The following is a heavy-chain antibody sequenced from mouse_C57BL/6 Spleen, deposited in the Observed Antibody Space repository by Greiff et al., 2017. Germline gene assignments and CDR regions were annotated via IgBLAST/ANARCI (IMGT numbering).Heavy chain of an antibody. J-gene: IGHJ4*01. CDR3: TTIYYDYDGPHYYAMDY. Sequence: VQLQQSGAELVRPGASVKLSCTASGFNIKDYYMHWVKQRPEQGLEWIGRIDPEDCDTEYAPKFQGKATMTADTASNTAYLQLSSLTSEDTAVYYCTTIYYDYDGPHYYAMDYWGQGTSVTVSS. CDR2: IDPEDCDT. V-gene: IGHV14-1*01. CDR1: GFNIKDYY. D-gene: IGHD2-4*01.